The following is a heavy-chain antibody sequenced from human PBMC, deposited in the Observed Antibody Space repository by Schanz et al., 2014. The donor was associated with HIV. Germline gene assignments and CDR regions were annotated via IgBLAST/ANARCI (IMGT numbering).Heavy chain of an antibody. CDR1: GYTFTDYF. Sequence: QVQLVQSGAEVKKPGASVKVSCKASGYTFTDYFVHWVRQATGQGPEWMGWMNPKSGNTGYAQKFQGRVTITADESTSTAYMELSSLRSEDTAVYYCARGRYSGSYYNYWGQGTLVTVSS. CDR3: ARGRYSGSYYNY. J-gene: IGHJ4*02. CDR2: MNPKSGNT. V-gene: IGHV1-8*03. D-gene: IGHD1-26*01.